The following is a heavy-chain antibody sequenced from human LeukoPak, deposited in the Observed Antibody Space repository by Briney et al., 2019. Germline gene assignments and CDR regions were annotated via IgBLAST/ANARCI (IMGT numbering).Heavy chain of an antibody. D-gene: IGHD2-15*01. CDR1: GFTFSSYS. CDR2: ISGSSSSI. J-gene: IGHJ4*02. Sequence: PGGSLTLSCAASGFTFSSYSMLGVRQAPGKGLEWVSYISGSSSSIYYANSVKGRLTISRDNAKNSLYLQMNSLRAEDTAVYYCARGRGYWGQGTLVTVSS. V-gene: IGHV3-48*01. CDR3: ARGRGY.